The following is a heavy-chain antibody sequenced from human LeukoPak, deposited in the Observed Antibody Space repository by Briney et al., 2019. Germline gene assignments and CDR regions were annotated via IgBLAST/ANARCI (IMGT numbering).Heavy chain of an antibody. CDR3: ARGPVRYFDWLSLVY. J-gene: IGHJ4*02. Sequence: SGGSLRLSCAASGFTVSSNYMSWVRQAPGKGLEWVSVIYSGGSTYYADSVKGRFTISRDNSKNTLYLQMNSLRAEDTAVYYCARGPVRYFDWLSLVYWGQGTLVTVSS. CDR1: GFTVSSNY. V-gene: IGHV3-53*01. CDR2: IYSGGST. D-gene: IGHD3-9*01.